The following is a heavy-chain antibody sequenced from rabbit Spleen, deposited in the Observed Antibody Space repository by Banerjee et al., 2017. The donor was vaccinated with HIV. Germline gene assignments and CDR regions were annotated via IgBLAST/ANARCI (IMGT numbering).Heavy chain of an antibody. V-gene: IGHV1S40*01. CDR1: GFSFSNGYD. J-gene: IGHJ4*01. D-gene: IGHD1-1*01. CDR3: ARDLTDIIGWNFGW. Sequence: QSLQESGGGLFQPEGSLTLTCTVSGFSFSNGYDMCWVRQAPGKGLEWVACIEIGSSGFTYYANWAKGRFTFSRTSSTTVTLQMTSLTAADTATYFCARDLTDIIGWNFGWWGPGTLVTVS. CDR2: IEIGSSGFT.